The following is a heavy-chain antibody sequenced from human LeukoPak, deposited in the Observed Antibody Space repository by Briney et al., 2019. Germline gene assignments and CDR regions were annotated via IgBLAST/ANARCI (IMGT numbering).Heavy chain of an antibody. V-gene: IGHV3-23*01. D-gene: IGHD3-22*01. CDR1: GFTVSSNY. Sequence: GGSLRLSCAASGFTVSSNYMSWVRQAPGKGLEWVSAISGSGGSTYYADSVKGRFTISRDNSKNTLYLQMNSLRAEDTAVYYCAKGSPSLYYYDSSGYSAYWGQGTLVTVSS. CDR2: ISGSGGST. J-gene: IGHJ4*02. CDR3: AKGSPSLYYYDSSGYSAY.